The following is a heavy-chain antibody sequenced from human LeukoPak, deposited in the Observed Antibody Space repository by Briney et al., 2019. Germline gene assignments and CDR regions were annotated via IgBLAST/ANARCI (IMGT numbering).Heavy chain of an antibody. D-gene: IGHD3-9*01. Sequence: PGAALRLLSAASGFTFSNYYKRCVSQAPGRGREGVSAITCSGSGIYYTDSMKSRFTISRDNSKNTLYLQIDSLRAEDTAVFYCAKWGDYVVLTGSYVSDYWGQGTLVTVSS. J-gene: IGHJ4*02. CDR3: AKWGDYVVLTGSYVSDY. V-gene: IGHV3-23*01. CDR2: ITCSGSGI. CDR1: GFTFSNYY.